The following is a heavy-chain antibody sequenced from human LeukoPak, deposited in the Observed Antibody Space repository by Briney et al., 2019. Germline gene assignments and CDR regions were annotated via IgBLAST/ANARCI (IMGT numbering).Heavy chain of an antibody. CDR3: ARDLRSGSYYVSRAFDI. J-gene: IGHJ3*02. CDR1: GGSFSGYY. CDR2: IYYSGST. Sequence: SETLSLTCAVYGGSFSGYYWSWIRQHPGKGLEWIGYIYYSGSTNYNPSLKSRVTISVDTSKNQFSLKLSSVTAADTAVYYCARDLRSGSYYVSRAFDIWGQGTMVTVSS. V-gene: IGHV4-59*01. D-gene: IGHD1-26*01.